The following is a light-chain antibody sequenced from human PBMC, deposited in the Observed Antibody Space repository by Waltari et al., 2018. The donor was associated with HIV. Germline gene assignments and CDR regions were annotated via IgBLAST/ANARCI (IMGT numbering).Light chain of an antibody. CDR3: QSFDSSLNAYV. Sequence: QSVLTQPPSVSGATGQRVIISCTGSSSTIGATFDVHWYQLLPGTAPKLLIYATSNRPSGVPDRFSGSKSGTSASLAITGLQAEDEAEYYCQSFDSSLNAYVFGPGTTVVVL. V-gene: IGLV1-40*02. CDR1: SSTIGATFD. CDR2: ATS. J-gene: IGLJ1*01.